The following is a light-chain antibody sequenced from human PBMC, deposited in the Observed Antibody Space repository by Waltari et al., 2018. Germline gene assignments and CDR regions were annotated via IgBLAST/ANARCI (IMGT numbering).Light chain of an antibody. J-gene: IGLJ2*01. CDR3: SSYGNRNVV. CDR2: EPT. CDR1: SSDVGGNNF. V-gene: IGLV2-8*01. Sequence: QSALTQPPSASGSPGQSVTIPCTGTSSDVGGNNFVSWYQQYPGQAPKFIIEEPTKRPSGVPDRFSGSKSGNTASLTVSGLQAEDEADYYCSSYGNRNVVFGGGTKVTVL.